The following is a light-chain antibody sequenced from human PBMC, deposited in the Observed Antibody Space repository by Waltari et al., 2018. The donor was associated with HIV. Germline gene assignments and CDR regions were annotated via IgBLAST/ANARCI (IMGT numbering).Light chain of an antibody. V-gene: IGKV3-20*01. CDR2: GAS. J-gene: IGKJ4*01. Sequence: EIMLTQSPGTLSLSPGERATLSCRASQSVSATYFAWYQQKSGQAPRLLIYGASTRAPGISDRFSGSGSGTNFTLTINGLEPEDSGMYYCQQYGSSYYTFGGGSTVEVK. CDR1: QSVSATY. CDR3: QQYGSSYYT.